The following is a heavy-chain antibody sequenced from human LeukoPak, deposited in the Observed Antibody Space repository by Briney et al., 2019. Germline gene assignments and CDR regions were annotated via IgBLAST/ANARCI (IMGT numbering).Heavy chain of an antibody. J-gene: IGHJ4*02. D-gene: IGHD6-13*01. CDR2: ISGTGGTT. CDR3: AAGGAPGRFDY. V-gene: IGHV3-23*01. Sequence: GGSLRLSCAASGFTFSSYAMSWVRQAPGKGLEWVSGISGTGGTTYNADSAKGRFTISRDNSKNTLYLQMNSLRVEDTAVYYCAAGGAPGRFDYWGRGAPVTVSS. CDR1: GFTFSSYA.